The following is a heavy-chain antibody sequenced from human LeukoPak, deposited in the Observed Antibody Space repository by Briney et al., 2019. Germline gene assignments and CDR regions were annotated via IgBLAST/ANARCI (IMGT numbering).Heavy chain of an antibody. CDR1: GFTFSSYA. CDR3: ASRPTYYYGSSGYGWAFDI. Sequence: PGGSLRLSCAASGFTFSSYAMHWVRQAPGKGLEWVAVISYDGSNKYYADSVKGRFTVSRDNAKNSLYLQMNSLRAEDTALYYCASRPTYYYGSSGYGWAFDIWGQGTMVTVSS. V-gene: IGHV3-30*04. D-gene: IGHD3-22*01. CDR2: ISYDGSNK. J-gene: IGHJ3*02.